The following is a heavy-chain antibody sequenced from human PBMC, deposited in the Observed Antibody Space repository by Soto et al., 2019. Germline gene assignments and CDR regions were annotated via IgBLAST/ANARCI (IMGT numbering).Heavy chain of an antibody. V-gene: IGHV4-30-4*08. CDR1: GGSISSEYFH. Sequence: QVQLQQSGPGLVEPSQTLSLTCAVSGGSISSEYFHWTWIRQSPRKGLEWIGYIHYTGSIMYNPSFKSRLTMAVDTTKNQFSLQLTSVTAADTAVYFCAREDDGGDRDYYGLDVWGQGTTVTVSS. J-gene: IGHJ6*02. D-gene: IGHD2-21*02. CDR3: AREDDGGDRDYYGLDV. CDR2: IHYTGSI.